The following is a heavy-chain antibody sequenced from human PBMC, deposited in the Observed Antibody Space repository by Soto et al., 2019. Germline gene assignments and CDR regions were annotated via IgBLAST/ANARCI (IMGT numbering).Heavy chain of an antibody. Sequence: QVQLVQSGAEEKKPGASVKVSCKASGYTFTSYAMHWVRQAPGQRLEWMGWINAGNGNTKYSQKFQGRVTITRDTSASTAHMELSRLRSEDKAVYYFARWAAGFDYWGQGTPVTVSS. CDR1: GYTFTSYA. D-gene: IGHD6-13*01. V-gene: IGHV1-3*05. CDR2: INAGNGNT. J-gene: IGHJ4*02. CDR3: ARWAAGFDY.